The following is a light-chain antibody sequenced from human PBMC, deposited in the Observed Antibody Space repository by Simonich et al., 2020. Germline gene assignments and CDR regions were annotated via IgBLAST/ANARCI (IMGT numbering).Light chain of an antibody. CDR3: QQFNSYSLIT. CDR2: DAS. CDR1: QGISSA. V-gene: IGKV1-13*02. J-gene: IGKJ5*01. Sequence: AIQLTQSPSSLSASVGDRVTITCRAIQGISSALAWYQQKPGKAPKLLIYDASSLESGVPSSFSGSGSGTDFTRTISSLQPEDFATYYCQQFNSYSLITFGQGTRLEIK.